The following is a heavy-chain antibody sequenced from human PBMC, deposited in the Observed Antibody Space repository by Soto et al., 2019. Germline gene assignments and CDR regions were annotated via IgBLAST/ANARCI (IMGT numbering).Heavy chain of an antibody. J-gene: IGHJ4*02. V-gene: IGHV3-15*07. CDR2: IKSKTDGGTT. CDR3: TTDGGDFHSGSWSDFDY. D-gene: IGHD1-26*01. Sequence: EVQLVESGGGFVKPGGSLRLSCAASGFPFSNAWMNWVRQAPGKGLEGVGRIKSKTDGGTTDYAAPLKGRFTISRDDSKNTLYRQMNSLKTEDTAVYYCTTDGGDFHSGSWSDFDYWGQGTLVTVSS. CDR1: GFPFSNAW.